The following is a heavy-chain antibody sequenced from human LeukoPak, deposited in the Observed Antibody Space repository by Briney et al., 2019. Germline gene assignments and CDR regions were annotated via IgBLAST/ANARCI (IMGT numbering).Heavy chain of an antibody. CDR1: GVSISSYY. J-gene: IGHJ4*02. CDR3: ARHLTIPASHDY. D-gene: IGHD6-13*01. CDR2: IYYSGST. V-gene: IGHV4-59*08. Sequence: SETLSLTCTVSGVSISSYYWSWIRQPPGKGLEWVGYIYYSGSTNYSPSLKSRVTISVDTSKNQFSLELSSVTAADAAVYFCARHLTIPASHDYWGQGTLVTVSS.